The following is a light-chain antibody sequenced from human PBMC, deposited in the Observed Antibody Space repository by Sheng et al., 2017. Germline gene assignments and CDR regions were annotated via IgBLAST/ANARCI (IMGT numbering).Light chain of an antibody. CDR1: QSIRNC. CDR3: QQYNTFST. CDR2: EAS. V-gene: IGKV1-5*03. Sequence: DIQMTQSPSTLSASVGDRVTITCRASQSIRNCLAWYQQKPGKAPKLVIFEASILDGGVPSRFSASGSGTEFTLTINNLQPDDSATYYCQQYNTFSTFGQGTKVEIE. J-gene: IGKJ1*01.